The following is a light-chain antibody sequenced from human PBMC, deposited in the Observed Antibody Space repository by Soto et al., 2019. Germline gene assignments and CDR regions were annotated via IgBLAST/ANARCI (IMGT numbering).Light chain of an antibody. Sequence: PGYRAPLSCRASPSVTNYLAWYQQKPGQPPRLLIYGAFNRAAGIPARFSGSGSGTDFTLTISSLEPEDSAVYYCQQRNIWPPVTFGQGTRLEIK. V-gene: IGKV3-11*01. CDR2: GAF. CDR3: QQRNIWPPVT. CDR1: PSVTNY. J-gene: IGKJ5*01.